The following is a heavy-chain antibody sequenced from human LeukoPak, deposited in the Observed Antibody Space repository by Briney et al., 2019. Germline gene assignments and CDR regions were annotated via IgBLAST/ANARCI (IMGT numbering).Heavy chain of an antibody. CDR3: ARTTEGYAGGPGYSYYYYMDV. CDR1: GFTFSSYS. CDR2: INHSGST. J-gene: IGHJ6*03. V-gene: IGHV4-34*01. D-gene: IGHD5-12*01. Sequence: PGGSLRLSCAASGFTFSSYSMNWIRQPPGKGLEWIGEINHSGSTNYNPSLKSRVTISVDTSKNQVSLKLRSVTAADTAVYYCARTTEGYAGGPGYSYYYYMDVWGKGTTVTISS.